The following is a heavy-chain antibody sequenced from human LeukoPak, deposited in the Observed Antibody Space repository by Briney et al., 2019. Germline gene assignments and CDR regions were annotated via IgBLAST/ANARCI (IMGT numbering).Heavy chain of an antibody. D-gene: IGHD6-19*01. CDR1: GGSFSGYY. V-gene: IGHV4-34*01. Sequence: SSETLSLTCAVYGGSFSGYYWSWIRQPPGKGLEWIGEINHRGSTNYNPPLKSRLTISKDKFKNQFSLKLTSVTVADTAVHFCARVKAVAGTLPHLLDYWGQGTLVTVSS. CDR3: ARVKAVAGTLPHLLDY. J-gene: IGHJ4*01. CDR2: INHRGST.